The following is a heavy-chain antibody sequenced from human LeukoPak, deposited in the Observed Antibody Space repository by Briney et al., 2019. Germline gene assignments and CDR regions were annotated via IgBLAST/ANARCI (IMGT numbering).Heavy chain of an antibody. V-gene: IGHV3-23*01. CDR3: AKGEHDSSGYVFDY. J-gene: IGHJ4*02. CDR1: GFSFSSYA. D-gene: IGHD3-22*01. Sequence: PGGSLRLSCAASGFSFSSYAMSWVRQAPGKGLEWVSAISGSGGSTYYADSVKGRLTISRDNSKNTLYLQMNSLRAEDTAVYYCAKGEHDSSGYVFDYWGQGTLVTVSS. CDR2: ISGSGGST.